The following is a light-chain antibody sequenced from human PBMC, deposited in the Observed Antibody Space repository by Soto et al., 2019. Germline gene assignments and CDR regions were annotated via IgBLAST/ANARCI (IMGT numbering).Light chain of an antibody. CDR1: HSDIGAGYG. V-gene: IGLV1-40*01. CDR2: DTT. J-gene: IGLJ2*01. Sequence: QPVLTQPPSVTGAPGQRVTISCTGSHSDIGAGYGVHWYQQFPHSAPKLLIYDTTNRPSGVPDRFSGSRSGTSASLAITGLQAEDEADYYCQSFDSRRIGLLFGGGTKLTVL. CDR3: QSFDSRRIGLL.